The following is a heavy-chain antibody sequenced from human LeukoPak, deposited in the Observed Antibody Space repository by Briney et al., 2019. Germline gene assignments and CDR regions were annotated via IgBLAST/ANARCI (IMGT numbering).Heavy chain of an antibody. Sequence: PGRSLRLSCAASGFTFDDYAIHWVRQAPGKGLEWVSGISWNSVSLAYADSVKGRLTISRDNAKNSLYLQMNTLRPDDTAFYYCVKTGPRSYFDWRHWYFDLWGRGTLVAVSS. CDR3: VKTGPRSYFDWRHWYFDL. J-gene: IGHJ2*01. V-gene: IGHV3-9*01. CDR1: GFTFDDYA. CDR2: ISWNSVSL. D-gene: IGHD3-9*01.